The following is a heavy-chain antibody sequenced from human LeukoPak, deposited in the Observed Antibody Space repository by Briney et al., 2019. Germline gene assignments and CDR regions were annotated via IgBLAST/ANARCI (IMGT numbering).Heavy chain of an antibody. V-gene: IGHV1-8*01. CDR2: MNPNTGNT. D-gene: IGHD6-13*01. Sequence: ASVNVSCKASGYTFTSYDIHWVRQAAGQGLEGMGWMNPNTGNTGYAQKFQGRVTMTRTTSISTAYMELSSLRSDDTAVFYCARGPPESSSSDYWGQGTLVAVSS. CDR1: GYTFTSYD. J-gene: IGHJ4*02. CDR3: ARGPPESSSSDY.